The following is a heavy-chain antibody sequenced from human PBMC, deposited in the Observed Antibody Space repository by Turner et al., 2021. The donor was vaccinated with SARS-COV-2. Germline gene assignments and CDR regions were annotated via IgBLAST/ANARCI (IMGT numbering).Heavy chain of an antibody. J-gene: IGHJ4*02. V-gene: IGHV1-2*02. Sequence: QVQLVQSGAEVKKPGASVQVFCKTSGYTFTDYNIYWMRQAPGQGLAWMGWSNTNNGETVYAQNFHGRVTVTWDTSIGTAYMDLSRLTSDDTAIYFCARGEGDNFDYFVYWGQGTLVTVSS. CDR3: ARGEGDNFDYFVY. CDR2: SNTNNGET. D-gene: IGHD1-1*01. CDR1: GYTFTDYN.